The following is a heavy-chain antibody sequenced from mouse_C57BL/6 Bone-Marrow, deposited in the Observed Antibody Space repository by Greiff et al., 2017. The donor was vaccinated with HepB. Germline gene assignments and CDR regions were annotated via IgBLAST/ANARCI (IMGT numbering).Heavy chain of an antibody. D-gene: IGHD1-2*01. CDR3: AKNGYGDYYAMDY. CDR2: IWRGGST. Sequence: VQLQQSGPGLVQPSQSLSITCTVSGFSFTSYGVHWVRQSPGKGLEWLGVIWRGGSTDYNAAFMSRLSITKDNSKSQVFFKMNRLQAYDTAIYYCAKNGYGDYYAMDYWGQGTSVTVSS. V-gene: IGHV2-5*01. CDR1: GFSFTSYG. J-gene: IGHJ4*01.